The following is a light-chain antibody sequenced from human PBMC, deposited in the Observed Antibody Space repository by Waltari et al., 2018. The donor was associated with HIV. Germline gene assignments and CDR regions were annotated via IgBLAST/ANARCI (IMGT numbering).Light chain of an antibody. V-gene: IGLV2-14*01. CDR2: EVS. CDR3: NSETSAGTYV. Sequence: QSALTQPASVPGSPGPSITISCVGTSSDIGNHKYVSWFQHHPGTAPKLIIYEVSNRPSGVSDRFSGSKSGNTASLTISGLQVEDEAEYYCNSETSAGTYVFGTGTKVTVL. CDR1: SSDIGNHKY. J-gene: IGLJ1*01.